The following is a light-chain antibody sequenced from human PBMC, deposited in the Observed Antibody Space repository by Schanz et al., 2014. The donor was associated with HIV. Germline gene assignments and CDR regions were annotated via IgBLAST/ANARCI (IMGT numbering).Light chain of an antibody. Sequence: QSALTQPASVSGSPGQSITFSCIGTSSDVGGYNYVSWYQQHTGKAPKLMIYDVSKRPSGVHDRFSGSKSGNTASLTISGLQAEDEADYYCCSYAGTYTVIFGGGTKLPVL. CDR3: CSYAGTYTVI. J-gene: IGLJ2*01. CDR1: SSDVGGYNY. CDR2: DVS. V-gene: IGLV2-11*01.